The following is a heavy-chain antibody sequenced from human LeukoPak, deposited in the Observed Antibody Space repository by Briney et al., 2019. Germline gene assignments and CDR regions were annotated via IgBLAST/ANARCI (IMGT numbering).Heavy chain of an antibody. Sequence: GGSLRLSCAASGFTFSSYAMSWVRQAPGKGLEWVSAISGSGGSTYYADSVKGRFTISRDDSKNTLYLQMNSLRAEDTAVYYCARTEGDYGDYSSPYYFDYWGQGTLVTVSS. CDR2: ISGSGGST. V-gene: IGHV3-23*01. CDR3: ARTEGDYGDYSSPYYFDY. D-gene: IGHD4-17*01. J-gene: IGHJ4*02. CDR1: GFTFSSYA.